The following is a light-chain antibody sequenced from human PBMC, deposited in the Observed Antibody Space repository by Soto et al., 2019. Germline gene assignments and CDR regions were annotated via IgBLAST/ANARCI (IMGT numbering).Light chain of an antibody. Sequence: IVLTQSPGTLSLSPGQRATLSCRASESISRDYLAWYQQRLGQAPRLLIYGASSGATGIPDRFSGSGSGTDVTLTISRLEPEDFAIYYCQQYGGVPYTFGQGTKLEIK. J-gene: IGKJ2*01. CDR3: QQYGGVPYT. CDR1: ESISRDY. V-gene: IGKV3-20*01. CDR2: GAS.